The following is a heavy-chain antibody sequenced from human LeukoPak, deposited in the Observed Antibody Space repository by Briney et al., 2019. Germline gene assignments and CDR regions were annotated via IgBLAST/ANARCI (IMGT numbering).Heavy chain of an antibody. CDR1: GFTFSTYA. CDR3: VKDYSGVNRPSAQIPVDY. V-gene: IGHV3-23*01. CDR2: ICGRGHRI. J-gene: IGHJ4*02. Sequence: GGSLRLSCAASGFTFSTYAMSWVRQAPGKGLEWVSRICGRGHRIFYADSVKGRFTISRDNPKNTLYLQMNSLRAEDTAVYYCVKDYSGVNRPSAQIPVDYWGQGTLVTVSS. D-gene: IGHD2-15*01.